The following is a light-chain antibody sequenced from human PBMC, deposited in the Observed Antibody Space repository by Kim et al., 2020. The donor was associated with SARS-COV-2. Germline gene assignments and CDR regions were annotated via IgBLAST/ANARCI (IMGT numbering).Light chain of an antibody. CDR3: QQRGNWPPALT. V-gene: IGKV3-11*01. CDR1: HKIDIN. CDR2: DAA. Sequence: PGESATLSCRASHKIDINLAWYQQTPGQPPRLLIYDAAIRAAGIPDRFSGSGSGTDFTLSIGSLAPEDFAVYYCQQRGNWPPALTFGGGTKVDIK. J-gene: IGKJ4*01.